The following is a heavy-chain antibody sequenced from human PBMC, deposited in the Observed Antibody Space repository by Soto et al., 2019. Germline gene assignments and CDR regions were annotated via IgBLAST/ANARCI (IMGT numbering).Heavy chain of an antibody. V-gene: IGHV3-23*01. CDR1: GFTFSSYA. D-gene: IGHD7-27*01. CDR2: ISDSGGST. CDR3: AKDGLNWGGAFDI. J-gene: IGHJ3*02. Sequence: GGSLRLSCAASGFTFSSYAMSWVRQAPGKGLEWVSAISDSGGSTYYEDYVKGRFTIARDNTKNTLYLQMNSLRAEDTAVYYCAKDGLNWGGAFDIWGQGTMVTVSS.